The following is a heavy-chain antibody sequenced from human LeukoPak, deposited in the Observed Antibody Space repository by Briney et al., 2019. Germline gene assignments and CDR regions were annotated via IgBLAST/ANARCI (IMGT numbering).Heavy chain of an antibody. CDR1: GYTSTSYA. CDR3: ARGQYSSGWYGIDY. CDR2: INAGNGNT. J-gene: IGHJ4*02. V-gene: IGHV1-3*01. Sequence: ASVKVSCKASGYTSTSYAMHWVRQAPGQRLEWMGWINAGNGNTKYSQKFQGRVTITRDTSASTAYMELSSLRSEVTAVYYCARGQYSSGWYGIDYWGQGTLVTVSS. D-gene: IGHD6-19*01.